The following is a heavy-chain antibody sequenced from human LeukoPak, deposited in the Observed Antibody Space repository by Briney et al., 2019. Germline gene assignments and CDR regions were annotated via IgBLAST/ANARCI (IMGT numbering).Heavy chain of an antibody. V-gene: IGHV3-23*01. CDR3: AKVSSYGLYYFDD. CDR2: ISTGGEST. J-gene: IGHJ4*02. Sequence: GGSLRLSCAASGFTFSSYAMSWVRQAPGKGLEWVSSISTGGESTYYVESVKGRFTISRDNSKNTLYLQMNSLRAEDTAVYYCAKVSSYGLYYFDDWGQGTLVTVSS. D-gene: IGHD5-18*01. CDR1: GFTFSSYA.